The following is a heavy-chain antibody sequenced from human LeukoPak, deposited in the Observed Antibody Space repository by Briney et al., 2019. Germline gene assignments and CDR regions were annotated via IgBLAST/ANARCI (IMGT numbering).Heavy chain of an antibody. CDR3: ARNYCGGDCSPYYFDY. Sequence: SETLSLTCAVYGGSFSGYYWSWIRQPPGKGLEWIGEINHSGSTNYSPSLKSRVTISVDTSKNQFSLKLSSVTAADTAVYYCARNYCGGDCSPYYFDYWGQGTLVTVSS. CDR2: INHSGST. V-gene: IGHV4-34*01. CDR1: GGSFSGYY. D-gene: IGHD2-21*02. J-gene: IGHJ4*02.